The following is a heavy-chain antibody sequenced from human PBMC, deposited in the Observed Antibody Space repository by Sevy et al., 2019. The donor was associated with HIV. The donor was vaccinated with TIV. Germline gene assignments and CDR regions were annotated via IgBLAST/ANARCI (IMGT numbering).Heavy chain of an antibody. CDR2: ISYDGSNK. CDR1: GFTFINHA. V-gene: IGHV3-30*04. CDR3: ARDLNSGYANYYYYGMDV. J-gene: IGHJ6*02. Sequence: GGSLRLSCAASGFTFINHAMHWVRQAPGKGLEWVTVISYDGSNKYYADSVKGRFTNARDTSKSTVSLEMDSLGAEDTAVYYCARDLNSGYANYYYYGMDVWGQGTTVTVSS. D-gene: IGHD5-12*01.